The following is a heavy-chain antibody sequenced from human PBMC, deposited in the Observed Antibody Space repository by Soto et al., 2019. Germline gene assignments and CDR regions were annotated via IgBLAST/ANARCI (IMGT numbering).Heavy chain of an antibody. CDR3: AKVSRKGSAIDFDY. J-gene: IGHJ4*02. D-gene: IGHD3-10*01. CDR1: GYTFSNYD. CDR2: VNRDNGDT. V-gene: IGHV1-8*01. Sequence: QVQLVQSGAELKKPGASVKVSCKASGYTFSNYDMNWVRQATGQGPEWIGWVNRDNGDTGYAQKFQGRVTRTTDISTPTAYMELTSLRSEDTAIYACAKVSRKGSAIDFDYWGQGTLITVSS.